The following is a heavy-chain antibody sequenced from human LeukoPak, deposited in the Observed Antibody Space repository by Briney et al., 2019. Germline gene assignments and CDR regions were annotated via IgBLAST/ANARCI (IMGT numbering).Heavy chain of an antibody. CDR3: ARWEARIAARLSYYFDY. J-gene: IGHJ4*02. CDR1: GGSISSSDYY. Sequence: SETLSLTCTVSGGSISSSDYYWSWIRQHPGEGLEWIGYIYYSGSAYYNPSLKSRVTISADTSQNQFSLKLTSVTAADTAVYFCARWEARIAARLSYYFDYWGQGTLVTVSS. V-gene: IGHV4-31*03. CDR2: IYYSGSA. D-gene: IGHD6-13*01.